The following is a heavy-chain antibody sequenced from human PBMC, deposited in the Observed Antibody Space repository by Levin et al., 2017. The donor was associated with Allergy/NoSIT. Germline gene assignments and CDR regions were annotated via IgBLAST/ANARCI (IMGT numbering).Heavy chain of an antibody. CDR3: AREGPDIVVVPAANISYYYYYMDV. CDR1: GGTFSSYA. Sequence: KISCKASGGTFSSYAISWVRQAPGQGLEWMGRIIPILGIANYAQKFQGRVTITADKSTSTAYMELSSLRSEDTAVYYCAREGPDIVVVPAANISYYYYYMDVWGKGTTVTVSS. V-gene: IGHV1-69*04. D-gene: IGHD2-2*01. J-gene: IGHJ6*03. CDR2: IIPILGIA.